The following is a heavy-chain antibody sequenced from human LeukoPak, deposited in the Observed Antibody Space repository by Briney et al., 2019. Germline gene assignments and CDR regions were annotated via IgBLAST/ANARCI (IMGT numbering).Heavy chain of an antibody. CDR2: IGAYNGDT. CDR3: ARALPYYDFCSGFNTDHFGMDV. V-gene: IGHV1-18*01. J-gene: IGHJ6*02. CDR1: GYTVSPSG. Sequence: ASVKLSSKPAGYTVSPSGISWGRQAPGPGLEWMGWIGAYNGDTNYEQKLKSSVTMPTDTDTSTVYMELSNLTSEHTAVYYCARALPYYDFCSGFNTDHFGMDVWGQGTTVTVSS. D-gene: IGHD3-3*01.